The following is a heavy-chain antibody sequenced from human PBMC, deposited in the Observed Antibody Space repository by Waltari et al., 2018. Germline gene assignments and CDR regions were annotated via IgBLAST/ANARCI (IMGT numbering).Heavy chain of an antibody. CDR1: GYSISSGFF. D-gene: IGHD2-2*02. V-gene: IGHV4-38-2*02. Sequence: QVQLQESGPGLVRPSETLSLTGSVSGYSISSGFFWGWIRQPPGKGLEWIANVNHRGNTDYNPSLKSRVAISVDTSKNQLFLNLSSVTAADTAVYYCARDAGSDYNWGHGTLVTVSS. CDR3: ARDAGSDYN. CDR2: VNHRGNT. J-gene: IGHJ4*01.